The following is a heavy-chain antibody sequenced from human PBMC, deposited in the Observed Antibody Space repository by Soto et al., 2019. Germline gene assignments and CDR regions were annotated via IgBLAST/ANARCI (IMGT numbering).Heavy chain of an antibody. D-gene: IGHD3-22*01. V-gene: IGHV4-4*07. Sequence: QVQLQESGPGLVKPSETLSLTCTVSGGSISSYYWSWIRQPAGKGLEWIGRIYTSGSTNYNPSLRSRVTMSVDTSKNQFSLKLSSVTAADTAVYYCAREKVRFYDSSGSLDYWGQGTLVTVSS. CDR3: AREKVRFYDSSGSLDY. CDR1: GGSISSYY. CDR2: IYTSGST. J-gene: IGHJ4*02.